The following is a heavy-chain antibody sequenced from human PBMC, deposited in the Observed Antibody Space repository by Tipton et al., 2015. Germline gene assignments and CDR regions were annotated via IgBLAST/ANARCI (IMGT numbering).Heavy chain of an antibody. Sequence: SLRLSCAASGFTFSTYPITWLRQSPGKGLEWVSSIIGNGGRTYYADSVKGRFTISRDSSKDTLYLQMNSLRIEDTAVYYCAKDRLPFTTYGMDVWGQGTTVTVSS. D-gene: IGHD3-3*01. CDR1: GFTFSTYP. CDR3: AKDRLPFTTYGMDV. V-gene: IGHV3-23*01. CDR2: IIGNGGRT. J-gene: IGHJ6*02.